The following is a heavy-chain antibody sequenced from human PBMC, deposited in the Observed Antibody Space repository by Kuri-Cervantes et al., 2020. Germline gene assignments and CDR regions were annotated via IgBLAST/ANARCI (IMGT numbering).Heavy chain of an antibody. CDR2: IKSKTDGGTT. D-gene: IGHD2-21*02. Sequence: GGSLRLSCAASGFTFSNAWMSWVRQAPGKGLEWVGRIKSKTDGGTTDYAAPVKGGFTISRDDSKNTLYLQMNSLRADDTAVYYCAKDYRSPSSDCLFDYWGQGILVTVSS. CDR3: AKDYRSPSSDCLFDY. CDR1: GFTFSNAW. V-gene: IGHV3-15*01. J-gene: IGHJ4*02.